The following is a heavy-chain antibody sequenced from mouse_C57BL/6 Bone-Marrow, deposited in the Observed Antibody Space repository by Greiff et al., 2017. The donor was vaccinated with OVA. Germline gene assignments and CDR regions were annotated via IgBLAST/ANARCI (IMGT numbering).Heavy chain of an antibody. J-gene: IGHJ2*01. D-gene: IGHD1-1*01. CDR2: IDPYDSYT. CDR1: GYTFTSYW. V-gene: IGHV1-50*01. CDR3: ARLILRFFDY. Sequence: QVQLQQPGAELVKPGASVKLSCKASGYTFTSYWMQWVKQRPGQGLEWIGEIDPYDSYTNYNQKFKGKATLTVDTSSSTAYMQLSSLTSEDSAVYYCARLILRFFDYWGQGTTLTVSS.